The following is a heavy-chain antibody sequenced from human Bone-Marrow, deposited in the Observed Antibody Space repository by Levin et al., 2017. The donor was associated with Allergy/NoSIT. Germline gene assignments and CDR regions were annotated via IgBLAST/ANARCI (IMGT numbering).Heavy chain of an antibody. D-gene: IGHD2-15*01. V-gene: IGHV1-18*01. CDR1: GYMFTSYG. CDR2: ISTYNGNP. J-gene: IGHJ4*02. Sequence: PGASVKVSCKASGYMFTSYGLSWVRQAPGQGLEWIGWISTYNGNPNYAQSFQDRVTMTTDTSTTTAYLELRSLSSDDSAIYYCARDLCDGGRCYFDSWGQGTLVTVSS. CDR3: ARDLCDGGRCYFDS.